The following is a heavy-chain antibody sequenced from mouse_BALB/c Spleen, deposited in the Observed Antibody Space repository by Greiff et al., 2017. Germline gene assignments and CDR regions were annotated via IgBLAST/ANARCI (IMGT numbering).Heavy chain of an antibody. J-gene: IGHJ3*01. CDR1: GFSLTSYG. CDR3: ARDKGLYYRYGGFAY. Sequence: VQLQESGPGLVAPSQSLSITCTVSGFSLTSYGVHWVRQPPGKGLEWLGVIWAGGSTNYNSALMSRLSISKDNSKSQVFLKMNSLQTDDTAMYYCARDKGLYYRYGGFAYWGQGTLVTVSA. V-gene: IGHV2-9*02. D-gene: IGHD2-14*01. CDR2: IWAGGST.